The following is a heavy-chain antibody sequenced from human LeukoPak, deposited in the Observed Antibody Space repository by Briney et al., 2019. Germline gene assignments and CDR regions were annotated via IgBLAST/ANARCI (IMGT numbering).Heavy chain of an antibody. CDR1: GFILSTHG. CDR3: ARDLSFGSLDF. D-gene: IGHD1-26*01. V-gene: IGHV3-33*01. Sequence: GGSLRLSCAASGFILSTHGMHWVRQAPGKGLEWVAGMWYDGSREDYADSVKGRFTISRDMSKNTLNLQMNSLGVEDTAMFYCARDLSFGSLDFRGQGTLVTVSS. CDR2: MWYDGSRE. J-gene: IGHJ4*02.